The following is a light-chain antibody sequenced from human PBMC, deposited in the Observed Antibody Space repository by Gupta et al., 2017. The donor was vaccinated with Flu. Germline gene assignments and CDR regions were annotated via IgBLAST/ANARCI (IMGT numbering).Light chain of an antibody. V-gene: IGKV1-9*01. CDR2: AAS. Sequence: GDRVTITCRASQGISTYLTWYQQKPGKAPKLLIYAASTLQSGVPSRFSGSGSGTEFTLTISSLQPEDFATYYCQQFNSYPVTFGQGTRLDIK. J-gene: IGKJ5*01. CDR1: QGISTY. CDR3: QQFNSYPVT.